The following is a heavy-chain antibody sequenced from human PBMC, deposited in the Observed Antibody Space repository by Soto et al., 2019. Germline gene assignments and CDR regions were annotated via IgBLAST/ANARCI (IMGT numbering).Heavy chain of an antibody. CDR3: ARIAASGRGWDV. J-gene: IGHJ6*02. V-gene: IGHV3-7*01. D-gene: IGHD6-13*01. Sequence: EVQLVESGGGLVQPGGSLRLSCVDSGFTFSSYWMRWVRQAPGKGLEWVGNIKQDGSEENYVDSVKGRFTISRDNAKNSRYLQMNILRVEDTAVYYCARIAASGRGWDVWGQGTTVVVSS. CDR2: IKQDGSEE. CDR1: GFTFSSYW.